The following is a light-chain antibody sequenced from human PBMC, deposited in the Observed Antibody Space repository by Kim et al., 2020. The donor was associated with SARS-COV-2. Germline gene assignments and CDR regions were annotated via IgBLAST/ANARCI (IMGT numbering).Light chain of an antibody. CDR1: SSDIGGYNY. CDR2: DVT. V-gene: IGLV2-14*04. CDR3: FSYTSTGTYV. Sequence: GQSITISCTGTSSDIGGYNYVSWYQQDPGKAPKLMIYDVTKWPSGVSDRFSGSKSGNTASLTISGLQAEDEADYYCFSYTSTGTYVFGTGTKVTVL. J-gene: IGLJ1*01.